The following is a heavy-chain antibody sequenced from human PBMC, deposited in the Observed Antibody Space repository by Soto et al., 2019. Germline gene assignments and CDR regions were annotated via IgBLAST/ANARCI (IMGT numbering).Heavy chain of an antibody. CDR1: GFTFSSYA. CDR2: ISGSGGST. V-gene: IGHV3-23*01. J-gene: IGHJ5*02. CDR3: AKDSPLRYSSSWYWFDP. D-gene: IGHD6-13*01. Sequence: GGSLRLSCAASGFTFSSYAMSWVRQAPGKGLEWVSAISGSGGSTYYADSVKGRFTISRDNSKNTLYLQMNSLRAEDTAVYYCAKDSPLRYSSSWYWFDPWGQGTLVTVSS.